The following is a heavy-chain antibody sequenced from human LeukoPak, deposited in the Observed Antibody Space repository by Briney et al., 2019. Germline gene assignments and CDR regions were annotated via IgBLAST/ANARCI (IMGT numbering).Heavy chain of an antibody. CDR1: GFTFSSYS. V-gene: IGHV3-48*01. D-gene: IGHD2-2*01. Sequence: GGSLRLSCAASGFTFSSYSMNWVRQAPGKGLEWVSYISSSSSTIYYADSVKGRFTISRDNAKNSLYLQMNSLRAEDTAVYYCAREPELYCSSTSCYAFDYWGQGALVTVSS. CDR2: ISSSSSTI. CDR3: AREPELYCSSTSCYAFDY. J-gene: IGHJ4*02.